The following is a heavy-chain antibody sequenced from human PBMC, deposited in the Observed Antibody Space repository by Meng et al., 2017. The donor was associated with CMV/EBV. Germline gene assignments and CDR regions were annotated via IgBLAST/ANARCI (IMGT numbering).Heavy chain of an antibody. J-gene: IGHJ4*02. V-gene: IGHV3-7*01. CDR2: IKQDGREK. CDR1: GFTFSSYW. Sequence: GESLKISCAASGFTFSSYWMSWVRQAPGKGLEWVANIKQDGREKYYVDSVKGRFTISRDNAKNSLYLQMNSLRAEDTAVYYCARDMVVPATASYYFDYWGQGTLVTVSS. D-gene: IGHD2-2*01. CDR3: ARDMVVPATASYYFDY.